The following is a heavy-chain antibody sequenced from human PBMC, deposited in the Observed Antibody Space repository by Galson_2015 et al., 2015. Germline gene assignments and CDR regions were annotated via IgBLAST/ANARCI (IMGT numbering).Heavy chain of an antibody. D-gene: IGHD3-10*01. CDR2: ISNSGTS. J-gene: IGHJ5*02. CDR1: GGSFSNYY. V-gene: IGHV4-4*08. CDR3: AGFYGSGSHTWFDP. Sequence: ETLSLTCSVSGGSFSNYYWSWIRQPPGKGLEWLGHISNSGTSNYNPSLKSRAPISLDTSKNQFSLKLSSVTAADTAVYFCAGFYGSGSHTWFDPWGQEPWSPSPQ.